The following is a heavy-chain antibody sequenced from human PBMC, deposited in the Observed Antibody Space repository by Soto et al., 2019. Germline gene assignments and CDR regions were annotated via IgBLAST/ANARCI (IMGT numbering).Heavy chain of an antibody. J-gene: IGHJ4*02. Sequence: QVQLQESGPGLVKPSQTLSLTCTVSGGSISSGDYYWSWIRQPPGKGLEWIGYIYYSGSTYYNPSLKSPVSISADTSKTQFSLKLNSVTAADTAVYYCARVGRGVADYWGQGTLVTVSS. CDR1: GGSISSGDYY. V-gene: IGHV4-30-4*01. CDR3: ARVGRGVADY. CDR2: IYYSGST. D-gene: IGHD3-10*01.